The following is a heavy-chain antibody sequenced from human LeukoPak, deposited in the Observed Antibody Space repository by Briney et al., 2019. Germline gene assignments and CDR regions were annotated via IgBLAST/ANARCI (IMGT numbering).Heavy chain of an antibody. J-gene: IGHJ5*02. Sequence: GESLQISCKGSGYSFTSYWIGWVRQMPGKGLEWMGIIYPADSDIRYSPSFQGQVTISADKSISTAYLQWSSLKASDTAIYYCARQDGVLNWFDPWGQGTLVTVSS. CDR2: IYPADSDI. CDR3: ARQDGVLNWFDP. CDR1: GYSFTSYW. D-gene: IGHD3-10*01. V-gene: IGHV5-51*01.